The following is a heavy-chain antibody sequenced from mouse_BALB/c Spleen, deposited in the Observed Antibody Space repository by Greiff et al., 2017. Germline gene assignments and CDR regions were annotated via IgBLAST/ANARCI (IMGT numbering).Heavy chain of an antibody. J-gene: IGHJ2*01. CDR2: IYPGSGST. CDR3: TRYFDY. CDR1: GYTFTSYW. Sequence: LQQPGSELVRPGASVKLSCKASGYTFTSYWMHWVKQRHGQGLEWIGNIYPGSGSTNYDEKFKSKGTLTVDTSSSTAYMHLSSLTSEDSAVYYCTRYFDYWGQGTTLTVSS. V-gene: IGHV1S22*01.